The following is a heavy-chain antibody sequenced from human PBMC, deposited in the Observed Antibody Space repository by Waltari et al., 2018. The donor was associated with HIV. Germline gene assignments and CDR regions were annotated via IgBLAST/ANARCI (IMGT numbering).Heavy chain of an antibody. V-gene: IGHV3-11*01. CDR3: VRDNHDFWSGHYFDS. CDR2: ISSSGGTT. CDR1: GFPSSEYS. Sequence: QVQLVESGGGLVKPGGALTLSCAASGFPSSEYSMTWIRQAPGKGLEWLSYISSSGGTTYYAESVRGRFTISRDSAKHSLFLQMNSLRAEDTAVYYCVRDNHDFWSGHYFDSWGQGTLVTVSS. D-gene: IGHD3-3*01. J-gene: IGHJ4*02.